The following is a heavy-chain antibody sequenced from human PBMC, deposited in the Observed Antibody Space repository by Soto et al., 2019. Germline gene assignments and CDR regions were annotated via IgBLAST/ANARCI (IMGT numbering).Heavy chain of an antibody. Sequence: QDQLVQSGGEVKKPGASVKVSCKASGYSFTNYGITWVRQAPGQGFEGMGWISAYNGDTNYAQKLQGRVTMTTDASTSTAYLDLRSLRSDDTAVYYCARDRGVAPPVAGNTHYYYYMDVWGKGTTVTVSS. D-gene: IGHD6-19*01. J-gene: IGHJ6*03. V-gene: IGHV1-18*01. CDR3: ARDRGVAPPVAGNTHYYYYMDV. CDR1: GYSFTNYG. CDR2: ISAYNGDT.